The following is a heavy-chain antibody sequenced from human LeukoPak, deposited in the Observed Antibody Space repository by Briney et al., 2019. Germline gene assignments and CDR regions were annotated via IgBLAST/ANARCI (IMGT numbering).Heavy chain of an antibody. J-gene: IGHJ3*02. Sequence: LWASVKVSCKASGYTFTSYGISWVRQAPGQGLEWKGGIIPIFGTANYAQKFQGRVTITTDESTSTAYMELSRLRSEDTAVYYCARDLTVGGSASTGAFDIWGQGTMVTVSS. V-gene: IGHV1-69*05. CDR2: IIPIFGTA. CDR1: GYTFTSYG. CDR3: ARDLTVGGSASTGAFDI. D-gene: IGHD3-10*01.